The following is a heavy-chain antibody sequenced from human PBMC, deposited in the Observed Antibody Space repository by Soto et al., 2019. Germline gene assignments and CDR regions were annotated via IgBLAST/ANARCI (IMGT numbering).Heavy chain of an antibody. J-gene: IGHJ3*01. D-gene: IGHD5-12*01. CDR2: ITNNGDTT. CDR3: AMSAGYGGAFDV. V-gene: IGHV3-23*04. CDR1: GFTFSIYA. Sequence: EKQLVESGGALAQPGGSLRLSCVGSGFTFSIYALTWVRQAPGKGLEWVSLITNNGDTTFFGDSVKGRFSISRDNSKKTLYLQLENLRAEDTAVYYCAMSAGYGGAFDVWGQGTMVAVSS.